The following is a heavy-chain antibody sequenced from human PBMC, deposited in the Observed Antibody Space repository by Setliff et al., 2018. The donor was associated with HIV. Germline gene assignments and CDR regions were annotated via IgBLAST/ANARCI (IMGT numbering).Heavy chain of an antibody. D-gene: IGHD1-26*01. CDR2: IHDNGRT. CDR3: ARYRSKLDWFDP. Sequence: SGPTLVNPTQTLTLTCTFSGLSLSTSGVGVGWIRQSPGKALEWIGIIHDNGRTYFDPSLQSRVTISVDMSKTQFSLKLRSVTASDTAVYYCARYRSKLDWFDPWGQGILVTVSS. J-gene: IGHJ5*02. CDR1: GLSLSTSGVG. V-gene: IGHV4-39*01.